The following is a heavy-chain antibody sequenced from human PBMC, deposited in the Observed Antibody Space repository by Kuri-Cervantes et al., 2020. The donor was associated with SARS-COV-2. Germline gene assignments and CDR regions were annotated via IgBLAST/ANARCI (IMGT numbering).Heavy chain of an antibody. J-gene: IGHJ3*01. CDR1: GFTVNSYY. Sequence: GESLKISCAASGFTVNSYYINWVRQAPGEGLEWVSVIFTDDKTYYADSVKDRVNMSRDNFRNTVFLQINSLRADDTAVYYCARGNVAVAGDAFDVWGHGTVVTVSS. V-gene: IGHV3-66*01. CDR2: IFTDDKT. CDR3: ARGNVAVAGDAFDV. D-gene: IGHD6-19*01.